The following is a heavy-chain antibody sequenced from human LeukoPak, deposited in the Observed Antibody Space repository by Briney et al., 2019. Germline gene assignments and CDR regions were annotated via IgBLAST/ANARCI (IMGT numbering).Heavy chain of an antibody. CDR1: GGSISSSSYY. CDR3: ARLRGLRLGELFNYYYYYMDV. J-gene: IGHJ6*03. V-gene: IGHV4-61*05. D-gene: IGHD3-16*01. CDR2: IYYSGST. Sequence: SETLSLTCTVSGGSISSSSYYWGWIRQPPGKGLEWIGYIYYSGSTNYNPSLKSRVTISVDTSKNQFSLKLSSVTAADTAVYYCARLRGLRLGELFNYYYYYMDVWGKGTTVTISS.